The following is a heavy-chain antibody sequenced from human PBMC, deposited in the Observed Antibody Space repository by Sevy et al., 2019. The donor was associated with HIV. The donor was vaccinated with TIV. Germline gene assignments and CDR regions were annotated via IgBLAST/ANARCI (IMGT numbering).Heavy chain of an antibody. J-gene: IGHJ4*02. V-gene: IGHV1-24*01. CDR3: ATTEKDIVVVPAAMPNY. Sequence: ASVKVSCKVSGYTLTELSMHWVRQAPGKGLEWMGGFDPEDGETIYAQKFQGRVTMTEDTSTDTAYMELSSLRSEDTAVCYCATTEKDIVVVPAAMPNYWGQGTLVTVSS. CDR2: FDPEDGET. CDR1: GYTLTELS. D-gene: IGHD2-2*01.